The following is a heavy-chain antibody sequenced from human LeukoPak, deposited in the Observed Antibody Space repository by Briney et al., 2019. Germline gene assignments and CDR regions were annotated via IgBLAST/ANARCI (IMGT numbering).Heavy chain of an antibody. CDR2: ISGSDGST. V-gene: IGHV3-23*01. CDR3: ARDRYYGSGSWGFFDY. CDR1: GFTFSSYA. D-gene: IGHD3-10*01. J-gene: IGHJ4*02. Sequence: GGSLRLSCAASGFTFSSYAMSWVRQAPGKGLEWVSGISGSDGSTNYADSVKGRFTISRDNAKNTLYLQMNSLRAEDTAVYYCARDRYYGSGSWGFFDYWGQGTLVTVSS.